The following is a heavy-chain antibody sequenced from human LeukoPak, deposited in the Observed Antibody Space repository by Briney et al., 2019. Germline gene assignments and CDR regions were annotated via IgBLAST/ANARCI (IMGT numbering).Heavy chain of an antibody. J-gene: IGHJ6*02. Sequence: GGSLRLSCAASGFTFSSYAMSWVRQAPGKGLEWVSAISSAGSTYYADSVKGRFTISRDNSKNTLYLQMNSLRAEDTAVYYCASAYYDFWSGYRYYGMDVWGQGTTVTVSS. CDR1: GFTFSSYA. V-gene: IGHV3-23*01. D-gene: IGHD3-3*01. CDR3: ASAYYDFWSGYRYYGMDV. CDR2: ISSAGST.